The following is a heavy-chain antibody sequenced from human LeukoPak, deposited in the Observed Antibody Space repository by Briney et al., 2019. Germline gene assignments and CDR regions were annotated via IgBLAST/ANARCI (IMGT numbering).Heavy chain of an antibody. V-gene: IGHV3-11*03. D-gene: IGHD3-22*01. CDR2: ISSSSSYT. Sequence: GGSLRLSCAASGFTFSDYYMSWIRQAPGKGLEWVSYISSSSSYTNYADSVKGRFTISRDNAKNSLYLQMNSLRAEDTAVYYCARLGYDSSGHDGTHFDYWGQGTLVTVSS. J-gene: IGHJ4*02. CDR1: GFTFSDYY. CDR3: ARLGYDSSGHDGTHFDY.